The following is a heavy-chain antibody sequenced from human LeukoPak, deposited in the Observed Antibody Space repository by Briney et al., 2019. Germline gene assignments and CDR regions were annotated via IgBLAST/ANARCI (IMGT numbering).Heavy chain of an antibody. CDR2: IYVSGRT. Sequence: SETLSLICTVSSGSISSYYWPWIRQPAGKGLEWIGRIYVSGRTNYSPSLKSRVTMSVDTSKNQFSLKLSSMTAADTAIYYCARGRIAGTWFDPWGQGILVSVCS. D-gene: IGHD6-13*01. CDR1: SGSISSYY. CDR3: ARGRIAGTWFDP. V-gene: IGHV4-4*07. J-gene: IGHJ5*02.